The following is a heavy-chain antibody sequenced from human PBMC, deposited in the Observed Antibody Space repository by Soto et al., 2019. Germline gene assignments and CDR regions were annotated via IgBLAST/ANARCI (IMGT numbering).Heavy chain of an antibody. D-gene: IGHD2-8*01. V-gene: IGHV3-49*04. CDR1: GFSFGDHG. CDR2: IRSKAYGGTT. Sequence: PGGSLRLSCTASGFSFGDHGLSWVRQAPGKGLEWLGFIRSKAYGGTTEYAASVKGRSTISRDDSKSIAYLQMNSLKTEDTAVYYCTAGKLYPSLDFDYWGQGTLVTVSS. J-gene: IGHJ4*02. CDR3: TAGKLYPSLDFDY.